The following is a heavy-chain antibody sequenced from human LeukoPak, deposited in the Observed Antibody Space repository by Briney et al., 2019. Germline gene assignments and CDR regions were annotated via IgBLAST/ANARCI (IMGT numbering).Heavy chain of an antibody. CDR3: VKPYYYSSGSLN. V-gene: IGHV3-7*01. Sequence: GRSLSLSCGASGFTFSTYWLSWVCQPQGKGLKWEGTINKVGSEDYYVDSMKGRLTISRDNSKNSLYLQLHSLRADDTAVYYCVKPYYYSSGSLNWGQGTLVTVSS. CDR2: INKVGSED. CDR1: GFTFSTYW. D-gene: IGHD3-10*01. J-gene: IGHJ4*02.